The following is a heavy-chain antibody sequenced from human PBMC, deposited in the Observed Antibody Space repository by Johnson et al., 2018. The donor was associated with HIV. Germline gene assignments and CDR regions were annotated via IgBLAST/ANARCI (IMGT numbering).Heavy chain of an antibody. CDR3: AKSPGKDHGGNSGGIDI. Sequence: QVLLVESGGGLVQPGGSLRLSCAASGFTFSSYGMHWVRQAPGKGLEWVAFIRYDGSNKYYADSVKGRFTISRDNSKNTMYLQMNSLRAEDTAVYYCAKSPGKDHGGNSGGIDIWGQGTMVTVSA. CDR2: IRYDGSNK. J-gene: IGHJ3*02. D-gene: IGHD4-23*01. V-gene: IGHV3-30*02. CDR1: GFTFSSYG.